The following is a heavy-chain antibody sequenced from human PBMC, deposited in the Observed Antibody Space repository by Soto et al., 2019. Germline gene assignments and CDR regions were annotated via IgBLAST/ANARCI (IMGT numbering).Heavy chain of an antibody. CDR3: ARKVGNEYCSSTRCYPGGWFDP. CDR2: IYSGGST. V-gene: IGHV3-66*01. J-gene: IGHJ5*02. Sequence: EVQLVESGGGLVQPGGSLRPSCAASGFTVSSNYMSWVRQAPGKGLEWVSVIYSGGSTYYADSVKGRFTISRNNSKNTLYLQMNSVRGEDTAVYYCARKVGNEYCSSTRCYPGGWFDPWGQGTLVTVSS. D-gene: IGHD2-2*01. CDR1: GFTVSSNY.